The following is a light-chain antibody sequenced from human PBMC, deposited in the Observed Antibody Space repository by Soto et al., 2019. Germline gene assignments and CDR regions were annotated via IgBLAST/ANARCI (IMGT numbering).Light chain of an antibody. V-gene: IGLV2-23*02. CDR3: CSFAGGATFV. J-gene: IGLJ2*01. CDR1: SNDIGGYNL. CDR2: EAN. Sequence: QSVLTQPASVSGSPGQSITISCTGTSNDIGGYNLVSWYQQHPGKAPKLIIFEANKRPSGVSDRFSGSRSGNTASLTISALQAEDEAAYSCCSFAGGATFVFGGGTKLTVL.